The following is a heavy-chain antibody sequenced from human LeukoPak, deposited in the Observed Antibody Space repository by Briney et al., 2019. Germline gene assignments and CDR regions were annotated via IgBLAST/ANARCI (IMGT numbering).Heavy chain of an antibody. CDR2: IYTSGGT. CDR3: ARGHQPDYYDSSGYYYVPGVFDY. J-gene: IGHJ4*02. CDR1: GGSISSYY. Sequence: SETLSLTCTVSGGSISSYYWSWIRQPAGKGLEWIGRIYTSGGTNYNPSLKSRVTMSVDTSKNQFSLKLSSVTAADTAVYYCARGHQPDYYDSSGYYYVPGVFDYWGQGTLVTVSS. D-gene: IGHD3-22*01. V-gene: IGHV4-4*07.